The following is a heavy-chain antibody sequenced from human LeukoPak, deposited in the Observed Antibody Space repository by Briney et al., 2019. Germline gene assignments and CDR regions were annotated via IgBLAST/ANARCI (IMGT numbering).Heavy chain of an antibody. CDR2: TYYRSKWYN. CDR1: GDSVSSNSAA. V-gene: IGHV6-1*01. D-gene: IGHD5-12*01. Sequence: SQTLSLTCAISGDSVSSNSAAWNWIRQSPSRGLEWLGRTYYRSKWYNDYAVSVKSQITINPDTSKNQFSLQLNSVTPEDTAVYYCARGVYMDIVAEIDYWGQGTLVTVSS. CDR3: ARGVYMDIVAEIDY. J-gene: IGHJ4*02.